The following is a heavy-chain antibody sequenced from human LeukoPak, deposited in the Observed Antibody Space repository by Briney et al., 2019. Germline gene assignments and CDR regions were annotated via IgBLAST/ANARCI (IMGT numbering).Heavy chain of an antibody. V-gene: IGHV3-23*01. Sequence: GGSLRLSCAASGFTFSSYAMSWVRQAPGKGLEWVSAISGSGGSTYYADSVKGRFTISRDNSKNTLYLQTNSLRAEDTAVYYCAKAHDYGGKVANYYYGMDVWGQGTTVTVSS. J-gene: IGHJ6*02. CDR1: GFTFSSYA. CDR3: AKAHDYGGKVANYYYGMDV. D-gene: IGHD4-23*01. CDR2: ISGSGGST.